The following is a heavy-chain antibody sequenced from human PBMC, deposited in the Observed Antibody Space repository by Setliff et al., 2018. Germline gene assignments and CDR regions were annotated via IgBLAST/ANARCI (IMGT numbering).Heavy chain of an antibody. Sequence: RLSCSVSGITFKNAWMTWVRQAPGKGPEWVGRIKGSIEGATSDYGAPAKGRFTISRDDSKNMLFLQMNNLKTEDTGFYYCTTGPRDSRNYLNWFNPWGQGTLVTVS. CDR2: IKGSIEGATS. V-gene: IGHV3-15*01. J-gene: IGHJ5*02. D-gene: IGHD4-4*01. CDR1: GITFKNAW. CDR3: TTGPRDSRNYLNWFNP.